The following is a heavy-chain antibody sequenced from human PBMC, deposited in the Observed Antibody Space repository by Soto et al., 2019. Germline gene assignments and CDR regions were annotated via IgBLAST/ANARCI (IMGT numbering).Heavy chain of an antibody. CDR2: IYYSGST. CDR3: ARGPMTTVTSDAFDI. Sequence: SETLSLTCTVSGGSISSYYWSWIRQPPGKGLEWIGYIYYSGSTNYNPSLKSRVTISVDTSKNQFSLKLSSVTAADTAVYYCARGPMTTVTSDAFDIWGQGTMVTVSS. J-gene: IGHJ3*02. D-gene: IGHD4-17*01. V-gene: IGHV4-59*01. CDR1: GGSISSYY.